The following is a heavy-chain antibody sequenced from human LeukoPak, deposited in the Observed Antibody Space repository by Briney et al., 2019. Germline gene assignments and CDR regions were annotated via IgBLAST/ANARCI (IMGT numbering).Heavy chain of an antibody. CDR3: ARERGYGDYGSLFDY. J-gene: IGHJ4*02. Sequence: PSETLSLTCAVSGGSISSSNWWSWVRQPPGKGLEWIGEIYHSGSTNYNPSLKSRVTISVDKSKNQFSLKLSSVTAADTAVYYCARERGYGDYGSLFDYWGQGTLVTVSS. CDR2: IYHSGST. D-gene: IGHD4-17*01. CDR1: GGSISSSNW. V-gene: IGHV4-4*02.